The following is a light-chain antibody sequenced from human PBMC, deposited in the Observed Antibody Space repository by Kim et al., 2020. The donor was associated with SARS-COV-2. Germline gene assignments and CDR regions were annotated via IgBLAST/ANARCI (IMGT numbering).Light chain of an antibody. Sequence: GGTVTLTCGSSIGTVTDVHYPYWFQQKPGQAPRTLIYNTNKKNSWTHARFSGSLLGGKAALTLSGAQPEDEAEYYCCLSYSGTYWVFGGGTQLTVL. CDR3: CLSYSGTYWV. J-gene: IGLJ3*02. CDR2: NTN. CDR1: IGTVTDVHY. V-gene: IGLV7-46*01.